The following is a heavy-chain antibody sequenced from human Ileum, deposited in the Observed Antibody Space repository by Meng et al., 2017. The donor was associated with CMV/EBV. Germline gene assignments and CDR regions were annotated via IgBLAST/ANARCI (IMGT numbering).Heavy chain of an antibody. CDR1: GGYFSGYY. J-gene: IGHJ6*02. CDR2: INHSEST. V-gene: IGHV4-34*01. CDR3: ARGLLLEWLLFHYGMDV. Sequence: SETLSLTCAVYGGYFSGYYWNWIRQPPGKGLEWIGEINHSESTNYNPSLKSRVTISVDTSKNQFSLKLSSVTAADTAVYYCARGLLLEWLLFHYGMDVWGQGTTVTVSS. D-gene: IGHD3-3*01.